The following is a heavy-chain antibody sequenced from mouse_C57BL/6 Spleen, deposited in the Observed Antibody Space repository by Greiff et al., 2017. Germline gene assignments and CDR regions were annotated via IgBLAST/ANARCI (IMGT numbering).Heavy chain of an antibody. D-gene: IGHD2-4*01. Sequence: QVQLQQPGAELVKPGASVKMSCKASGYTFTSYWLTWVKQRPGQGLEWIGDIDPGSGSTNYHEKFKSKATLTVDTSSSTAYMQLSSLTYEDSAVYYCARRDYDYEGYFDYWGQGTTRTVSS. CDR2: IDPGSGST. V-gene: IGHV1-55*01. J-gene: IGHJ2*01. CDR3: ARRDYDYEGYFDY. CDR1: GYTFTSYW.